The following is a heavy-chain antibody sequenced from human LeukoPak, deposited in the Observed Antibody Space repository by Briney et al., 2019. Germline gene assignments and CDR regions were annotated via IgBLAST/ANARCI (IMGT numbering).Heavy chain of an antibody. Sequence: GGSLRLSCAASGFTFSSYTMNWVRQAPGKGLEWVSYIGSSSSTIYYADSVKGRFTISRDNAKNSLYLQMNSLRAEDTAVYYCVRGPSGYHNTGGQGTLVTVSS. CDR3: VRGPSGYHNT. V-gene: IGHV3-48*01. J-gene: IGHJ4*02. CDR2: IGSSSSTI. D-gene: IGHD5-12*01. CDR1: GFTFSSYT.